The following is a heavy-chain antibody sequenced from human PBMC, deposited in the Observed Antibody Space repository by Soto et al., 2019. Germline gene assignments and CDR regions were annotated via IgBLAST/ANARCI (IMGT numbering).Heavy chain of an antibody. V-gene: IGHV3-11*01. J-gene: IGHJ6*03. CDR1: GFTFSDYY. CDR3: ARSGPRTVKPNYYFLDV. D-gene: IGHD4-4*01. Sequence: PGGSLRLSCAASGFTFSDYYMSWIRQAPGKGLEWVSYISSSGSTIYYADSVKGRFTISRDNAKNSLYLQMNSLRAEDTAVYYCARSGPRTVKPNYYFLDVWGKGTTVTGSS. CDR2: ISSSGSTI.